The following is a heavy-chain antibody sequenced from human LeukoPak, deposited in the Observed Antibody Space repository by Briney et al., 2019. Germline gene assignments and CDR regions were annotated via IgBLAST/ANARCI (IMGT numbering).Heavy chain of an antibody. J-gene: IGHJ4*02. D-gene: IGHD6-13*01. Sequence: ASVKVSFKASGYTFTSYDINWVRQAPGQGLAWMGWINPNSGGTNYAQKFQGRVTMTRDTSISTAYMELSRLRSDDTAVYYCARDGSSWYGSDYWGQGTLVTVSS. CDR2: INPNSGGT. CDR1: GYTFTSYD. CDR3: ARDGSSWYGSDY. V-gene: IGHV1-2*02.